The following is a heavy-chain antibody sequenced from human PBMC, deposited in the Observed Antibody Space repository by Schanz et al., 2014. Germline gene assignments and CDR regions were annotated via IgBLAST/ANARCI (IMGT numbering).Heavy chain of an antibody. CDR3: ARDLLVSHYDFWSGNDY. D-gene: IGHD3-3*01. CDR2: ISGSGGST. Sequence: EVQLLESGGGLVEAGGSLRLSCAASGFTFSSYTMNWVRQAPGKGLEWVSAISGSGGSTVYADSVKGRFTISRDNSKNTLYLQMNSLRADDTAVYYCARDLLVSHYDFWSGNDYWGQGTLVTVSS. CDR1: GFTFSSYT. V-gene: IGHV3-23*01. J-gene: IGHJ4*02.